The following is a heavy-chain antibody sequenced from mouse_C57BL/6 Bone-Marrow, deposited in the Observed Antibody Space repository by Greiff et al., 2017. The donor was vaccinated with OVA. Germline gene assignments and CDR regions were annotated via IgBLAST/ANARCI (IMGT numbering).Heavy chain of an antibody. CDR2: ISSGSSTI. V-gene: IGHV5-17*01. CDR3: ARDYDYDVLAY. Sequence: DVMLVESGGGLVKPGGSLKLSCAASGFTFGDYGMHWVRQAPEKGLEWVAYISSGSSTIYYADTVQGRFTISRDNAKNTLFLQMTSLRSEDTAMYYCARDYDYDVLAYWGQGTLVTVSA. J-gene: IGHJ3*01. CDR1: GFTFGDYG. D-gene: IGHD2-4*01.